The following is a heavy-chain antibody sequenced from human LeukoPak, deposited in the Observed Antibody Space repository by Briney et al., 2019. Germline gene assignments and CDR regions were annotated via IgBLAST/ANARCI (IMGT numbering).Heavy chain of an antibody. Sequence: GGSLRLSCAASGFTFDDYGMSWVRQAPGKGLEWVSGINWNGGSTGYADSVKGRFTISRDNAKNSLYLQMNSLRAEDTALYYCARGLGYCSSTSCFSDYWGQGTLVTVSS. CDR2: INWNGGST. V-gene: IGHV3-20*04. CDR3: ARGLGYCSSTSCFSDY. J-gene: IGHJ4*02. D-gene: IGHD2-2*01. CDR1: GFTFDDYG.